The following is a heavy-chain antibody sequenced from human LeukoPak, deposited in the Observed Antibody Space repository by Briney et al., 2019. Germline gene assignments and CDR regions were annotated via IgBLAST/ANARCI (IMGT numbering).Heavy chain of an antibody. J-gene: IGHJ4*02. CDR2: IYPNGNT. V-gene: IGHV3-66*04. Sequence: GGSLRLSCAASGFTVSNNYMNWVRQAPGKGLEWVSMIYPNGNTFYIDSVKGRFTISRDNSKNTLDLQMSSLRAEDTAVYYCARRGHGYGSPFDYWGQGTLVTVSS. CDR1: GFTVSNNY. D-gene: IGHD5-18*01. CDR3: ARRGHGYGSPFDY.